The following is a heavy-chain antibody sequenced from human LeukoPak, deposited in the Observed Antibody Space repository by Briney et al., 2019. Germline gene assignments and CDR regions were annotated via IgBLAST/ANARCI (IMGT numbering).Heavy chain of an antibody. V-gene: IGHV4-31*03. CDR2: IYYSGYT. J-gene: IGHJ4*02. CDR1: GGSVSSGGSY. D-gene: IGHD3-10*01. Sequence: PSETLSLTCSVSGGSVSSGGSYWSWIRQLPGKGLEWIGYIYYSGYTFYSPSLKSRVFISFDTSKNLFSLIFSSVTAADTAVYYCARGGFFGSGSLFDSWGQGTLVTVSS. CDR3: ARGGFFGSGSLFDS.